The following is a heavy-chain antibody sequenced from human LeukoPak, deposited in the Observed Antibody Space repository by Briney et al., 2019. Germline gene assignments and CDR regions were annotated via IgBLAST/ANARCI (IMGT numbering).Heavy chain of an antibody. CDR3: ASGNTMIVID. J-gene: IGHJ4*02. CDR1: GYTFTGYY. Sequence: ASVKVSCKPSGYTFTGYYMLWVRQAPGQGLEWMRWINPNSGGTNYAQKFQGRVTMTRDTSISTAYMELSRLRSDDTAVYYCASGNTMIVIDWGQGTLVTVSS. CDR2: INPNSGGT. D-gene: IGHD3-22*01. V-gene: IGHV1-2*02.